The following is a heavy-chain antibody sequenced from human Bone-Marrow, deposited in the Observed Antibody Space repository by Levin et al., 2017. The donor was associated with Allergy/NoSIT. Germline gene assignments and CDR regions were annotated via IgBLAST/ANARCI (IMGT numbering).Heavy chain of an antibody. V-gene: IGHV3-21*01. D-gene: IGHD1-1*01. CDR2: IRSTSNYI. Sequence: GGSLRLSCVVSRITSNNYTLTWVRQAPGKGLEWVSSIRSTSNYIHYADSVKGRFTISRDNAKKSLYLQMNSLRVEDTAMYYCASRIASPGGLDVWGQGTTVTVSS. CDR1: RITSNNYT. CDR3: ASRIASPGGLDV. J-gene: IGHJ6*02.